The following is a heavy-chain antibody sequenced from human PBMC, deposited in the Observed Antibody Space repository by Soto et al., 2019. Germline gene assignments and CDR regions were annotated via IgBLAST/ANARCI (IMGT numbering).Heavy chain of an antibody. CDR3: ARDPNLSRGISLDY. V-gene: IGHV4-30-4*01. J-gene: IGHJ4*02. D-gene: IGHD2-2*01. Sequence: NPSETLSLTCTVSGGSISSGDYYWSWIRQPPGKGLEWIGYIYYSGSTYYNPSLKSRVTISVDTSKNQFSLKLSSVTAADTAVYYCARDPNLSRGISLDYWGQGTRVTVSS. CDR1: GGSISSGDYY. CDR2: IYYSGST.